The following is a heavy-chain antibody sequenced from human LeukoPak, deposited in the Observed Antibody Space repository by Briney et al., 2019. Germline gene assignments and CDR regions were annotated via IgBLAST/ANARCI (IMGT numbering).Heavy chain of an antibody. CDR3: ARFQEGWFDP. V-gene: IGHV1-69*05. CDR2: IIPIFGTA. CDR1: GGTFSSYA. J-gene: IGHJ5*02. Sequence: GASVKVSCKASGGTFSSYAISWVRQAPGQGLEWMGGIIPIFGTANYAQKFQGRVTITTDESTSTAYMELSSLRSEDTAVYYCARFQEGWFDPWGQGTLATVSS.